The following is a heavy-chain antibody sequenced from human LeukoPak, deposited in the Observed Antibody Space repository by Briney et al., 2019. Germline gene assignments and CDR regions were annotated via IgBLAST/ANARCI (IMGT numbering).Heavy chain of an antibody. CDR2: ISGSGGTI. J-gene: IGHJ4*02. CDR3: GKNRYSYGQDCDY. CDR1: GFTFSSYA. D-gene: IGHD5-18*01. Sequence: GGSLRLSCAASGFTFSSYAMSWVRQAPGKGLEWVSTISGSGGTINYADSVKGRFTISRGNSKNTLYLQMNSLRAEDTAVYYCGKNRYSYGQDCDYWGQGTLVTVSS. V-gene: IGHV3-23*01.